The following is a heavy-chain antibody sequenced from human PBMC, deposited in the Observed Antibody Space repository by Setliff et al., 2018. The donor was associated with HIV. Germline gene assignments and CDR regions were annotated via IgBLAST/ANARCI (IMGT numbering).Heavy chain of an antibody. CDR2: IYYSGNT. J-gene: IGHJ1*01. CDR3: ARVPTSSWYVTTQRTKEYFHH. Sequence: NPSETLSLTCTVSGGSIKSSSYYWGWIRQPPGKGLDWIGSIYYSGNTYYNPSLKSRVTISEDTSRNQFSLRLSSVTAADTAIYYCARVPTSSWYVTTQRTKEYFHHWGQGTLVTVS. CDR1: GGSIKSSSYY. D-gene: IGHD6-13*01. V-gene: IGHV4-39*07.